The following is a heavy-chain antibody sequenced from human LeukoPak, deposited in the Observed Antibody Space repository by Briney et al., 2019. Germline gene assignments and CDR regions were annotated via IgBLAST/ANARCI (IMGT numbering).Heavy chain of an antibody. V-gene: IGHV1-69*13. CDR1: GYTFTTYG. J-gene: IGHJ5*02. CDR3: CMVRGVLLNWFDP. CDR2: IIPIFGTA. D-gene: IGHD3-10*01. Sequence: GASVKVSCKASGYTFTTYGISWVRQAPGQGLEWMGGIIPIFGTANYAQKFQGRVTITADESTSTAYMELSSLRSEDTAVYYCCMVRGVLLNWFDPWGQGTLVTVSS.